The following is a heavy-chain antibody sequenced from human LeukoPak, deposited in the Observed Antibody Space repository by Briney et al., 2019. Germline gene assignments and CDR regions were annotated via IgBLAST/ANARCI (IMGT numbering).Heavy chain of an antibody. V-gene: IGHV3-53*01. Sequence: SGGSLRLSCTVSGFAVSSNSMSWVRQAPGKRLEWVSFIYSDNTHYSDSVKGRFTISRDNSKNTLYLQMNSLRAEDTAVYYCAGRAGAYSHPYDYWGQGTLVTVSS. D-gene: IGHD4/OR15-4a*01. CDR1: GFAVSSNS. CDR3: AGRAGAYSHPYDY. J-gene: IGHJ4*02. CDR2: IYSDNT.